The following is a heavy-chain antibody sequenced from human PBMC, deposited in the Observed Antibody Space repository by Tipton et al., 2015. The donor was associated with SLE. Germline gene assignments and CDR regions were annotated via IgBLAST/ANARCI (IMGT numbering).Heavy chain of an antibody. D-gene: IGHD1-26*01. Sequence: TLSLTCTVSGGSIRSYYWSWIRQPPGKGLEWIGYIYYSGSTNYNPSLKSRVTISVDTSKNQFSLKPSSVTAADTAVYYCAGEVGDDAFDIWGQGTMVTVSS. CDR3: AGEVGDDAFDI. J-gene: IGHJ3*02. V-gene: IGHV4-59*12. CDR1: GGSIRSYY. CDR2: IYYSGST.